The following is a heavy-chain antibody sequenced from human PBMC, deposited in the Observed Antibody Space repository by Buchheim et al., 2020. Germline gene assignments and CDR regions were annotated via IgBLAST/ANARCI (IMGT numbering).Heavy chain of an antibody. Sequence: EVQLLESGGGLVQPGGSLRLSCEASGFTFSTSAMSWVRQAPGKRLEWVSVIGGSAGTTYYADSVKGRFTISRDISTDTLYLQMNSLRVEDTAVYYCAKSYFTSGSRLDYWGQGTL. J-gene: IGHJ4*02. CDR2: IGGSAGTT. CDR1: GFTFSTSA. CDR3: AKSYFTSGSRLDY. D-gene: IGHD3-10*01. V-gene: IGHV3-23*01.